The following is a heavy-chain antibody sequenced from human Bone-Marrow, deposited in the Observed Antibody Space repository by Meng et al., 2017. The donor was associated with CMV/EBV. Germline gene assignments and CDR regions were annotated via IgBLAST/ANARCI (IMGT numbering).Heavy chain of an antibody. J-gene: IGHJ5*02. Sequence: RDSAPGRWKPCQTLSATLPLSRASIGSGSYHCSWVRPPAGKGLEWIGRIYTSGSTHYNPSLKSRVTISVDTSKNQFSLKLSSVTAADTAVYYCARGSGDGYNLGWFDPWGQGTLVTVSS. CDR3: ARGSGDGYNLGWFDP. CDR1: RASIGSGSYH. V-gene: IGHV4-61*02. D-gene: IGHD5-24*01. CDR2: IYTSGST.